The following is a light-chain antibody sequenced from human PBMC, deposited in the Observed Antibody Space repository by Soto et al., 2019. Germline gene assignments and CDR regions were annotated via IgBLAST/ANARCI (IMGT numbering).Light chain of an antibody. CDR1: QSVTSNY. CDR2: AIS. J-gene: IGKJ1*01. Sequence: DSVLTQSPGTLSLSPGESAALSCRARQSVTSNYLAWYRQRPGQAPRLLIYAISSRAAGVSDRFSGAGSGTDFTLAITRLEPGASAVYYCQQYSHSPWTFGQGTRVEV. V-gene: IGKV3-20*01. CDR3: QQYSHSPWT.